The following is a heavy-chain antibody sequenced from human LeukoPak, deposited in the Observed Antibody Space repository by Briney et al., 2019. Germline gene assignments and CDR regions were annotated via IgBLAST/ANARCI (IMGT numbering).Heavy chain of an antibody. Sequence: SETLSLTCTVSGGSISSYYWSWIRQPAGKGLEWIGRIYTSGSTNYNPSLKSRVTMSVDTSKNQFSLKLSSVTAADTAVYYCARGGTRGDSNYDYYYYMDVWGKGTTVTVSS. D-gene: IGHD4-11*01. CDR1: GGSISSYY. CDR2: IYTSGST. V-gene: IGHV4-4*07. CDR3: ARGGTRGDSNYDYYYYMDV. J-gene: IGHJ6*03.